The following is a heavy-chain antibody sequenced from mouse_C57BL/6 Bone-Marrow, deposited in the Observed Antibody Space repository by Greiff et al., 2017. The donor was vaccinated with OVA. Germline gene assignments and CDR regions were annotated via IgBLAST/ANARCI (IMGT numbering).Heavy chain of an antibody. D-gene: IGHD1-1*01. CDR2: IRLKSDNYAT. CDR3: TKNYYGRGLAWFAY. V-gene: IGHV6-3*01. CDR1: GFTFSNYW. J-gene: IGHJ3*01. Sequence: RGGSMKLSCVASGFTFSNYWMNWVRQSPEKGLEWVAQIRLKSDNYATHYAESVKGRFTISRDDSKSSVYLQMNNLRAEDTGIYYGTKNYYGRGLAWFAYWGQGTLVTVSA.